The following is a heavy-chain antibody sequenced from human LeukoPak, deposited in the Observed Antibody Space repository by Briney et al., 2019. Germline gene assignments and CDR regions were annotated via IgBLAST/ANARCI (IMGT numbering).Heavy chain of an antibody. J-gene: IGHJ6*02. D-gene: IGHD1-26*01. CDR1: GYTFTGYY. CDR2: INPNSGGT. V-gene: IGHV1-2*02. Sequence: ASVKVSCKASGYTFTGYYMHWVRQAPGQGLEYMGWINPNSGGTKSAQKFQGRVTMTRDTSISTGYMELSGLASDDAAVYYCARTWEEVGQNNYGMDVWGQGTTVTVSS. CDR3: ARTWEEVGQNNYGMDV.